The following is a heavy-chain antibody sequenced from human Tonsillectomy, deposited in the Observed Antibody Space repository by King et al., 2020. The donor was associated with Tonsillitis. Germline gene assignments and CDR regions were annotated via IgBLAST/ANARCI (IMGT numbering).Heavy chain of an antibody. J-gene: IGHJ4*02. CDR1: GYNFNTYW. CDR3: ARRLAYTYFDY. Sequence: GQLVQSGAEVKKPGESLRISCKGSGYNFNTYWIGWVRQMPGKGLEFMGIIYPGDSDTRYSPSFHGQVTMSVDKSISTAYLQWSSLKASDTAMYYCARRLAYTYFDYWGQGTLVTVSS. V-gene: IGHV5-51*01. CDR2: IYPGDSDT. D-gene: IGHD1-14*01.